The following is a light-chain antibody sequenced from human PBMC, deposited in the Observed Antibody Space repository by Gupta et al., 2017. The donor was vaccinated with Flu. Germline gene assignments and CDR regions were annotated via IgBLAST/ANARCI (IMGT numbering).Light chain of an antibody. V-gene: IGKV1-5*03. CDR3: QQYNSYWS. J-gene: IGKJ1*01. CDR1: QSVSSH. CDR2: KAS. Sequence: DIPITQSPSTLSASVGERVTITCRASQSVSSHLTWYQQKPGKAPTMLIYKASTLENGVPSRFSASGSGTEFTLTISSLQPDDFATYYCQQYNSYWSFGQGTKVEIK.